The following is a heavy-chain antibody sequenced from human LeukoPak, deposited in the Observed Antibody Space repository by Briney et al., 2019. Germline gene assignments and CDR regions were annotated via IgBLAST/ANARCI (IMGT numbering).Heavy chain of an antibody. D-gene: IGHD4-23*01. CDR2: IYTSGST. CDR3: ARGEDYGGNLDY. Sequence: SQTLPLTCTVSAGSISSGSYYWSWIRQPAGKGLEWIGRIYTSGSTNYNPSLKSRVTISVDTSKNQFSLKLSSVTAADTAVYYCARGEDYGGNLDYWGQGTLVTVSS. V-gene: IGHV4-61*02. CDR1: AGSISSGSYY. J-gene: IGHJ4*02.